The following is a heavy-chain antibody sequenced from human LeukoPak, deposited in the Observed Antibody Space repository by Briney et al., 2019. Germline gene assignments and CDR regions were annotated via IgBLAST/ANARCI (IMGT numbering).Heavy chain of an antibody. CDR2: ISWDGGST. CDR1: GFTFDDYA. CDR3: AKDRPMYSSQGGGYMDV. J-gene: IGHJ6*03. Sequence: GGSLRLSCAASGFTFDDYAMHWVRQAPGKGLEWVSLISWDGGSTYYADSVKGRFTISRDNSKNSLYLQMNSLRAEDTALYYCAKDRPMYSSQGGGYMDVWGKGTTVTVSS. V-gene: IGHV3-43D*03. D-gene: IGHD6-19*01.